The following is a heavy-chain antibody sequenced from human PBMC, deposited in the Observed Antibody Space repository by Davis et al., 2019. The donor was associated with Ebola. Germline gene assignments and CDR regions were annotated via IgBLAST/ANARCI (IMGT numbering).Heavy chain of an antibody. CDR2: IYTSGST. CDR3: AKIDTLFGVVN. V-gene: IGHV4-61*09. Sequence: PSETLSLTCTVSGGSISSGSYYWSWIRQPAGKGLEWIGHIYTSGSTNYNPSLKSRVTISVDTSKNQFSLRLTSVTAADTAIYYCAKIDTLFGVVNWGQGTLVTVSS. D-gene: IGHD3-3*01. CDR1: GGSISSGSYY. J-gene: IGHJ4*02.